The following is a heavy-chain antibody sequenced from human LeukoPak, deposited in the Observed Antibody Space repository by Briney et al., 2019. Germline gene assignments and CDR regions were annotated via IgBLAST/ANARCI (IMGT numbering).Heavy chain of an antibody. Sequence: PGRSLRLSCAASGFIFSSYGMNWVRQAPGKGLEWVSYISSSSSTIYYADSVKGRFTISRDNAKNSLYLQMNSLRDEDTAVYYCARVWGIAAAGGEIEYWGQGTLVTVSS. D-gene: IGHD6-13*01. CDR3: ARVWGIAAAGGEIEY. J-gene: IGHJ4*02. CDR2: ISSSSSTI. V-gene: IGHV3-48*02. CDR1: GFIFSSYG.